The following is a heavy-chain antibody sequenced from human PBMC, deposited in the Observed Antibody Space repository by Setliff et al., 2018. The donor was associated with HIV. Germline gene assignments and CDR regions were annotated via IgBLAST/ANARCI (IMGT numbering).Heavy chain of an antibody. D-gene: IGHD1-1*01. CDR3: ATPHREREDDAFDI. CDR2: MHPNGRT. J-gene: IGHJ3*02. V-gene: IGHV4-38-2*02. Sequence: SETLSLTCNVSGFSIGNFYYWGWVRQPPGKGLEWVGSMHPNGRTYYNPSVKSRVTISVDTSKNQFFLKLSSVTAADTAMYYCATPHREREDDAFDIWGQGTKVTVSS. CDR1: GFSIGNFYY.